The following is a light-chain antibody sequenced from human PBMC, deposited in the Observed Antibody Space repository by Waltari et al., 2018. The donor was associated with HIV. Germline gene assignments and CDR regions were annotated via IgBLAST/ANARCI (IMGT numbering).Light chain of an antibody. CDR2: WSS. CDR3: QQFYKIPWT. Sequence: DIVMTPSPGSLSVSVGGRGPINCKSTMSVLYDAHNKHYLAWYQQKPGQPPRLLLSWSSTRRVAVAARLTGSGSGTDFTLTIDNVQSHDAAVYYCQQFYKIPWTFGQGTRVDI. J-gene: IGKJ1*01. CDR1: MSVLYDAHNKHY. V-gene: IGKV4-1*01.